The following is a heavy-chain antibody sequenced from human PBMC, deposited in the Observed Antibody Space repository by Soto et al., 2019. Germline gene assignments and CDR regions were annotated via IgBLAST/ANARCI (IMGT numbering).Heavy chain of an antibody. CDR2: ISYDGSSK. CDR3: ASARCSSACYLNDY. D-gene: IGHD2-21*02. J-gene: IGHJ4*02. Sequence: GGSLRLSCAASGFTFSNYGMYWVRQAPGKGLEWVAFISYDGSSKFYADSMKGRHTISRDNAKNTVYLQMNSLRAEDTAVYHCASARCSSACYLNDYWGLGTLVTVSS. CDR1: GFTFSNYG. V-gene: IGHV3-30*03.